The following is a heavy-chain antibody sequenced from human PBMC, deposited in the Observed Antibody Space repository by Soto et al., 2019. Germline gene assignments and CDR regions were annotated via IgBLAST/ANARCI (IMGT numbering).Heavy chain of an antibody. J-gene: IGHJ3*02. Sequence: SVKVSCKASGFTFSSSAIQWVRQARGQPLEWIGWIIVGGGNTNYAQKLQGRIIITRDMSTSTAYMELNSLTSEDTAVYYCAAELYRCGLFCSFDIWGQGKMVTVSS. CDR2: IIVGGGNT. CDR3: AAELYRCGLFCSFDI. D-gene: IGHD2-21*01. CDR1: GFTFSSSA. V-gene: IGHV1-58*02.